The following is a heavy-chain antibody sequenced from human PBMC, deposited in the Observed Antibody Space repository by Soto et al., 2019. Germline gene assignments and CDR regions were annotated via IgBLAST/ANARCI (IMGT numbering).Heavy chain of an antibody. Sequence: QVQLVESGGGVVQPGRSLRLSCAASGFSFSSYGMHWVRQAPGKGLEWVAVIWYDGSNKYYADSVKGRFTISRDNSKNTLYLEMNSLRVEDTAVYYCARGIGKLSDYFDPWGQGTLVTVSS. V-gene: IGHV3-33*01. D-gene: IGHD3-16*02. CDR3: ARGIGKLSDYFDP. CDR1: GFSFSSYG. J-gene: IGHJ5*02. CDR2: IWYDGSNK.